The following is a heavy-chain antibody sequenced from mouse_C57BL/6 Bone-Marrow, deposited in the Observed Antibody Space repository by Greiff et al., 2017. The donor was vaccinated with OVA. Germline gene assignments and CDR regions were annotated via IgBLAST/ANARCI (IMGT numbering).Heavy chain of an antibody. CDR2: FYPGSGSI. V-gene: IGHV1-62-2*01. D-gene: IGHD2-3*01. J-gene: IGHJ3*01. CDR3: ARHEELGDGYYPFAY. Sequence: VKLMESGAELVKPGASVKLSCKASGYTFTEYTIHWVKQRSGQGLEWIGWFYPGSGSIKYNEKFKDKATLTADKSSSTVYMELSRLTSEDSAVYFCARHEELGDGYYPFAYWGQGTLVTVSA. CDR1: GYTFTEYT.